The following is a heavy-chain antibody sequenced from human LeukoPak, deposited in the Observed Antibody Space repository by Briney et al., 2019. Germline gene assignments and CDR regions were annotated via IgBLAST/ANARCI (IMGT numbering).Heavy chain of an antibody. CDR3: AREAVSGIQLWYSFDY. J-gene: IGHJ4*02. CDR1: GYTFTGYY. Sequence: ASVKVSCKASGYTFTGYYMHWVRQAPGQGLEWMGWINPNSGGTNYAQKFQGRVTMTRDTSISTAYMELSRLRSDDTAEYYCAREAVSGIQLWYSFDYWGQGTLVTVSS. D-gene: IGHD5-18*01. V-gene: IGHV1-2*02. CDR2: INPNSGGT.